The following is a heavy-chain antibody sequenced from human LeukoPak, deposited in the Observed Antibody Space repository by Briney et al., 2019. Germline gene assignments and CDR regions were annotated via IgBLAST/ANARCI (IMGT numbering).Heavy chain of an antibody. CDR2: IYYSGST. D-gene: IGHD4-23*01. Sequence: SETLSLTCTVSGGSISSNYWSWIRQPPGKGLESIGYIYYSGSTNYNPSLKSRVTMSVDTSKNQFSLRLSSVTAADTAVYYCARLKTDYGGNDYYFDYWGQGTLVTVSS. J-gene: IGHJ4*02. CDR3: ARLKTDYGGNDYYFDY. CDR1: GGSISSNY. V-gene: IGHV4-59*08.